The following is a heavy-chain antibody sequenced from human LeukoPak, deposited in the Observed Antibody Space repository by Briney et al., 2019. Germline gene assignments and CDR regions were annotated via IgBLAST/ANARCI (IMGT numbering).Heavy chain of an antibody. CDR2: INQDGSEK. CDR3: TRDGSGWSDS. D-gene: IGHD6-19*01. CDR1: GFTLDNYW. V-gene: IGHV3-7*01. Sequence: GGSLRLSCEVSGFTLDNYWMSWVRQAPGKGPEWVANINQDGSEKNYLDSVKGRFTISRDNAKNSVYLQMNSLRVEDTAVYVRTRDGSGWSDSWGQGTLVTVSS. J-gene: IGHJ5*01.